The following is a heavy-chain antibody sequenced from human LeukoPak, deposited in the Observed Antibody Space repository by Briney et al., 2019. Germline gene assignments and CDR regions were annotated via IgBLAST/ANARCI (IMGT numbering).Heavy chain of an antibody. CDR3: ARSPPTWTGYYSY. CDR2: MNPNSGNT. D-gene: IGHD3/OR15-3a*01. Sequence: ASVKVSFKASGYTFTSYDINWVRQATGQGLEWMGWMNPNSGNTGYAQKFQGRVTMTRNTSISTAYMELSSLRSEDTAVYYCARSPPTWTGYYSYWGQGTLVTVSS. V-gene: IGHV1-8*01. J-gene: IGHJ4*02. CDR1: GYTFTSYD.